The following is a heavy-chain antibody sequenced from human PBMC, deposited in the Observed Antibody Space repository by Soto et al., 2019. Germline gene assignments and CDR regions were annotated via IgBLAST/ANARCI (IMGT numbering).Heavy chain of an antibody. D-gene: IGHD1-1*01. CDR3: ARRKRDRYNPGYAFDI. CDR2: IDPSDSYA. V-gene: IGHV5-10-1*01. J-gene: IGHJ3*02. Sequence: GESLKISCKGSGYSFTSYWISWVRQMPGKGLEWMGRIDPSDSYANYSPSFQGHVTISADKSISTAYLQWSSLKASDTAMYYCARRKRDRYNPGYAFDIWGQGPTVTVSS. CDR1: GYSFTSYW.